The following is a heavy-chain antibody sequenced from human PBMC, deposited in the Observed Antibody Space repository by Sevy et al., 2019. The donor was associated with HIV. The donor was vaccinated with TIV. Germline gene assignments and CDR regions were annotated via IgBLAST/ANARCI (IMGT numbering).Heavy chain of an antibody. CDR3: ARGFTDWSMDV. D-gene: IGHD1-1*01. V-gene: IGHV3-33*03. J-gene: IGHJ6*02. Sequence: GGSLRLSCAAFGFTYNGYGMHWVRQAPGKGLEWVAVIWYDGSNKEYADSVKGRFTISRDNAKNSLYLQMNSLRAEDTAVYYCARGFTDWSMDVWGQGTTVTVSS. CDR2: IWYDGSNK. CDR1: GFTYNGYG.